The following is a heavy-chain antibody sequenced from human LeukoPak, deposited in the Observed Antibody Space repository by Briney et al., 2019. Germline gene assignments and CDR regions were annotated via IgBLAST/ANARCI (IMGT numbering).Heavy chain of an antibody. J-gene: IGHJ4*02. Sequence: GGSLRLSCAASGFTFSSYSMNWVRQAPGKGLEWVSVIYSGGSTYYADSVKGRFTISRDNSKNTLYLQMNSLRAEDTAVYYCARDREGGFFDYWGQGTLVTVSS. D-gene: IGHD3-16*01. CDR3: ARDREGGFFDY. CDR1: GFTFSSYS. V-gene: IGHV3-66*01. CDR2: IYSGGST.